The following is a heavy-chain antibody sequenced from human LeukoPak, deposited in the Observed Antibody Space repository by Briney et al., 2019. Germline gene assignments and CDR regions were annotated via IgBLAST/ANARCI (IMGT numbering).Heavy chain of an antibody. CDR2: IYSGGST. D-gene: IGHD2-2*01. CDR1: GFTVSNNY. V-gene: IGHV3-66*01. Sequence: GGSLRLSCAASGFTVSNNYMSWVRQAPGKGLEWVSVIYSGGSTYYADSVKGRFTISRDNSKNTLYLQMNSLRAEDTAVYYCARELRHCSSTSCYHWFDPWGQGTLVTVSS. J-gene: IGHJ5*02. CDR3: ARELRHCSSTSCYHWFDP.